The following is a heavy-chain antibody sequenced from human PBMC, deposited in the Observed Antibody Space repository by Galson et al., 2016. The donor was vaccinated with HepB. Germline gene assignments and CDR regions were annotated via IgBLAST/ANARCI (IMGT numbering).Heavy chain of an antibody. Sequence: SVKVSCKASGYTFTDYYIHWVRQAPGHGLEWVGRINPNSGLTNFAQNFQGRVIFTRDQASTTPFMELSRLTSEDTALYYCARPNMVEANFFGRSKGTGSFYLDFWGQGTLVTDSP. CDR1: GYTFTDYY. CDR2: INPNSGLT. V-gene: IGHV1-2*06. J-gene: IGHJ4*02. CDR3: ARPNMVEANFFGRSKGTGSFYLDF. D-gene: IGHD1-26*01.